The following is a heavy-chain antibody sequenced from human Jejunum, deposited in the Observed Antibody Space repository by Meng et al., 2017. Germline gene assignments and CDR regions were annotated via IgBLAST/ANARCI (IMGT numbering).Heavy chain of an antibody. D-gene: IGHD7-27*01. V-gene: IGHV3-11*04. CDR1: GFSFSDCD. Sequence: QVLLVAFGGGFVKRGGSLRLSCAASGFSFSDCDMSSIRQAPGRGPSVKGRFTISRDSAKNSLCLQMNSLGADDTAVYYCAISLGIGPYSFDYWGQGALVTVSS. CDR3: AISLGIGPYSFDY. J-gene: IGHJ4*02.